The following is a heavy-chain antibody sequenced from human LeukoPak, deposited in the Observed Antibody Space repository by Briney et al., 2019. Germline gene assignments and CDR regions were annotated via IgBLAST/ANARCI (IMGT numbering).Heavy chain of an antibody. D-gene: IGHD6-19*01. CDR1: GGSFSGYY. J-gene: IGHJ5*02. V-gene: IGHV4-34*01. CDR3: ARGPPRYSSGWGGNWFDP. CDR2: INHSGST. Sequence: SETLSLTCAVYGGSFSGYYWSWIRQPPGKGLEWIGEINHSGSTNYNPSLKSRVTISVDTSKNQFSLKLSSVTAADTAVYYCARGPPRYSSGWGGNWFDPWGQGTLVTVSS.